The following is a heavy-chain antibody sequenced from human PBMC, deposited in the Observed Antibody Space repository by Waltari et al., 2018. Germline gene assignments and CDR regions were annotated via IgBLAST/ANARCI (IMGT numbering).Heavy chain of an antibody. D-gene: IGHD1-1*01. CDR3: ARGTVSTTYYGMDV. CDR1: GFTFSIYW. V-gene: IGHV3-74*01. Sequence: EVQLVESGGTLVQPGGSLRPSCAGSGFTFSIYWMPWVRQAPGKGRVWVSHINNDGSRTTYADSVGGRFTISRDNARNTLYLQMNSLRVEDTAVYYCARGTVSTTYYGMDVWGQGTTVTVSS. CDR2: INNDGSRT. J-gene: IGHJ6*02.